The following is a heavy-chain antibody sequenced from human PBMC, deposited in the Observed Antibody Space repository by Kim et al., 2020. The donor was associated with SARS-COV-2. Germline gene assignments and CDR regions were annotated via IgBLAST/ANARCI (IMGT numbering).Heavy chain of an antibody. D-gene: IGHD6-13*01. CDR1: GFTFSSYG. V-gene: IGHV3-30*18. CDR3: AKDAHSSSWYVYYYYYYGMDV. Sequence: LSLTCAASGFTFSSYGMHWVRQAPGKGLEWVAVISYDGSNKYYADSVKGRFTISRDNSKNTLYLQMNSLRAEDTAVYYCAKDAHSSSWYVYYYYYYGMDVWGQGTTVTVSS. J-gene: IGHJ6*02. CDR2: ISYDGSNK.